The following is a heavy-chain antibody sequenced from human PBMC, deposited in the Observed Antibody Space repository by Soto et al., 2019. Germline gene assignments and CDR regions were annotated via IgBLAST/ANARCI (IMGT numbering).Heavy chain of an antibody. V-gene: IGHV3-48*01. CDR2: ISSSSSTI. J-gene: IGHJ6*02. Sequence: EVQLVESGGGLVQRGGSLRLSGAASGLTFSSYSMNWVRQAPGKGLEWVSYISSSSSTIYYADSVKGRFTISRDNAKNALYLQMNSLRAEDTAVYYCAFGEASRYYYYGMDVWGQGTTVTVSS. CDR3: AFGEASRYYYYGMDV. D-gene: IGHD2-21*01. CDR1: GLTFSSYS.